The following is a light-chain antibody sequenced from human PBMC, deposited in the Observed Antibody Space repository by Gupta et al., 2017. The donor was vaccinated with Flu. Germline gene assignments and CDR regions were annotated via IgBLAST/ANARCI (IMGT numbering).Light chain of an antibody. J-gene: IGLJ1*01. V-gene: IGLV3-1*01. CDR1: KLGDKY. CDR3: QAWDSTTGV. Sequence: SYELTQPPSVSVSPGQTASITCFGDKLGDKYVCWYQQKPGLSPVLVIYQDNKRPSGIPERFSGSNSGNTTTLTISGTQAMDEADHYCQAWDSTTGVFGTGTKVTVL. CDR2: QDN.